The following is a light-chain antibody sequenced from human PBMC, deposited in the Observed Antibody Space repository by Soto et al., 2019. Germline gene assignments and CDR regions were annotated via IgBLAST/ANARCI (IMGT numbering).Light chain of an antibody. CDR3: GTWDSRLSVHYV. J-gene: IGLJ1*01. CDR1: SSNIGNNY. CDR2: DNN. V-gene: IGLV1-51*01. Sequence: QSVLTQPPSVSAAPGQKVTISCSGSSSNIGNNYVSWYQQLPGTDPKLLIYDNNKRPSGIPDRFSGSKSGASAALGITGLQTGGEADYYCGTWDSRLSVHYVLGNGTKVTVL.